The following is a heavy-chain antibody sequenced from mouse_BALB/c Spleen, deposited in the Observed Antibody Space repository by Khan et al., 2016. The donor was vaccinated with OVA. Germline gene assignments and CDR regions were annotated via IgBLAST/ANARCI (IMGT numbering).Heavy chain of an antibody. J-gene: IGHJ2*01. CDR1: GYSITSGYG. Sequence: EVQLQESGPGLVKPSQSLSLTCPVTGYSITSGYGWNWIRKFPGNKLEWKGYISYSGSTNYNPSIISRISTTRESSKNQFFLHVNSMTTEDTATFYCARTSRIIDWGQGTTLTVST. V-gene: IGHV3-2*02. CDR2: ISYSGST. CDR3: ARTSRIID. D-gene: IGHD3-3*01.